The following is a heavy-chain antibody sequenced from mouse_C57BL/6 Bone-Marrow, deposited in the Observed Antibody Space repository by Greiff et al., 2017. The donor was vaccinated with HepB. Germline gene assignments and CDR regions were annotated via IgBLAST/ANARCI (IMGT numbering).Heavy chain of an antibody. J-gene: IGHJ3*01. D-gene: IGHD3-3*01. V-gene: IGHV7-3*01. CDR2: IRNKANGYTT. CDR3: ARLGQRFAY. CDR1: GFTFTDYY. Sequence: EVKLVESGGGLVQPGGSLSLSCAASGFTFTDYYMSWVRQPPGKALEWLGFIRNKANGYTTEYSASVKGRFTISRDNSQSILYLQMNALRAEDRATYDCARLGQRFAYWGQGTLVTVSA.